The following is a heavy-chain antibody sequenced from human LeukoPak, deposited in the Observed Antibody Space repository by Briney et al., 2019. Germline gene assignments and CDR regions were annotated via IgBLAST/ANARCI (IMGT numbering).Heavy chain of an antibody. CDR1: GYSISSGHY. CDR2: IYHSGST. Sequence: SETLSLTCTVSGYSISSGHYWGWIRQPPGKGLEWIGSIYHSGSTYYNPSLKSRVTISVDTSKNQFSLKLSSVTAADTAVYYCARVKYSSSSGLDYWGQGTLVTVSS. V-gene: IGHV4-38-2*02. D-gene: IGHD6-13*01. J-gene: IGHJ4*02. CDR3: ARVKYSSSSGLDY.